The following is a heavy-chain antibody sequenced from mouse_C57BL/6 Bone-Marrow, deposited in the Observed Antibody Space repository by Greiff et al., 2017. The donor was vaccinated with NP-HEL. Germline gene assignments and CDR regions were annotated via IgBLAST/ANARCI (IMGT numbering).Heavy chain of an antibody. CDR2: INPYNGGT. CDR3: ARRGGGNYVGFAY. CDR1: GYTFTDYY. V-gene: IGHV1-19*01. J-gene: IGHJ3*01. Sequence: EVQLQESGPVLVKPGASVKMSCKASGYTFTDYYMNWVKQSHGKSLEWIGVINPYNGGTSYNQKFKGKATLTVDKSSSTAYMELNSLTSEDSAVYYCARRGGGNYVGFAYWGQGTLVTVSA. D-gene: IGHD2-1*01.